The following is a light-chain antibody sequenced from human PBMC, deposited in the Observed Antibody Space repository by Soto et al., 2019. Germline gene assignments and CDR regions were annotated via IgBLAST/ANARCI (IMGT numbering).Light chain of an antibody. J-gene: IGKJ4*01. Sequence: DIVMTQSPDSLAVSLGERATINCKSSQSVLYSSNNKNYLAWYQQKPGQPPKLLIYWASTRESGVPDRFSGSGSGTNFTLTIRSLQVEDVAVYYCQQYYSTLLTFGGGTKVEIK. CDR3: QQYYSTLLT. CDR1: QSVLYSSNNKNY. V-gene: IGKV4-1*01. CDR2: WAS.